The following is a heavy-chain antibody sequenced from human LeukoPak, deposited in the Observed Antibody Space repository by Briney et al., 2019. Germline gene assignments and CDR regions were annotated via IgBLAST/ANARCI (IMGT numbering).Heavy chain of an antibody. D-gene: IGHD6-13*01. J-gene: IGHJ4*02. CDR2: ISTNDGST. CDR1: GFTFSRYA. V-gene: IGHV3-23*01. CDR3: VKGSAGSRPYYFDY. Sequence: GGSLRLSCVASGFTFSRYAMSWVRQAPEEGLEWVSAISTNDGSTYFADSVKGRFTITRDNSKNTLSLEMNSLRPEDTAVYYCVKGSAGSRPYYFDYWGQGTLLTVSS.